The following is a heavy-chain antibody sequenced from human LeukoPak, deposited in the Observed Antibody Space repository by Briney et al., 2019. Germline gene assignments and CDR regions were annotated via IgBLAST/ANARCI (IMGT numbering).Heavy chain of an antibody. Sequence: SVKVSCKASGGTFISYAISWVRQAPGQGLEWMGRIIPIFGTANYAQKLQGRVTITTDESTSTAYMELSSLRSEDTAVYYCASKKIAVAGHALWYWGQGTLVTASS. CDR2: IIPIFGTA. CDR3: ASKKIAVAGHALWY. J-gene: IGHJ4*02. D-gene: IGHD6-19*01. V-gene: IGHV1-69*05. CDR1: GGTFISYA.